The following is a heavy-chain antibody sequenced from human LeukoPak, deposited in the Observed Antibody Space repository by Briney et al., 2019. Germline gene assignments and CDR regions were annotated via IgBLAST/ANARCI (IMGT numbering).Heavy chain of an antibody. CDR2: IIPIFGAA. V-gene: IGHV1-69*05. J-gene: IGHJ5*02. D-gene: IGHD6-13*01. Sequence: ASVKVSCKASGGTFSSYAISWVRQAPGQGLEWMGGIIPIFGAANYAQKFQGRVTITTDESTSTAYMELSSLRSEDTAVYYCAREGDSGSSSWCTNWFDPWGQGTLVTVSS. CDR1: GGTFSSYA. CDR3: AREGDSGSSSWCTNWFDP.